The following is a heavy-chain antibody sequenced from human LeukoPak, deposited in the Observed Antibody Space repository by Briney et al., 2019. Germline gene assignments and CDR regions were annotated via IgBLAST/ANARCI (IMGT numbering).Heavy chain of an antibody. CDR1: GFSFSNAA. Sequence: GGSLRLSCAASGFSFSNAAMSWVRQAPGKGLEWVSTICDRGDPTYYADSVKGRFIISRDNSKNTLYLQMNSPRAEDSAVYYCAHETGFDYWGQGTLVSVSS. CDR2: ICDRGDPT. V-gene: IGHV3-23*01. CDR3: AHETGFDY. J-gene: IGHJ4*02.